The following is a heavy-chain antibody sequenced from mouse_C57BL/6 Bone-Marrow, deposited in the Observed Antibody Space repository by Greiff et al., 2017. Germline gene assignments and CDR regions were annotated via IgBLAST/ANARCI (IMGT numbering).Heavy chain of an antibody. V-gene: IGHV1-64*01. Sequence: QVQLQQPGAELVKPGASVKLSCKASGYTFTSYWMHWVKQRPGQGLEWIGMIHPDSGSTNYNEKFKSKATLTVYKSSSTAYMQLSSLKSEDAAVYYCARVGDSWYFDVWGTGTTVTVSS. D-gene: IGHD2-13*01. CDR3: ARVGDSWYFDV. CDR1: GYTFTSYW. CDR2: IHPDSGST. J-gene: IGHJ1*03.